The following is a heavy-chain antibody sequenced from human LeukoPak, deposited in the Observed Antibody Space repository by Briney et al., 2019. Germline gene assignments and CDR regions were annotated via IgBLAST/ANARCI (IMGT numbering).Heavy chain of an antibody. V-gene: IGHV4-34*01. D-gene: IGHD4-23*01. J-gene: IGHJ4*02. CDR2: INHSGST. CDR3: AIRRWQLDY. Sequence: SETLSLTCAVDGGSFDAFYWTWIRQPPGKGLEYIGGINHSGSTNYNPSLKSRVTISVDTSKKQFSLNLSSVTAADTAVYYCAIRRWQLDYWGQGTLVTVSS. CDR1: GGSFDAFY.